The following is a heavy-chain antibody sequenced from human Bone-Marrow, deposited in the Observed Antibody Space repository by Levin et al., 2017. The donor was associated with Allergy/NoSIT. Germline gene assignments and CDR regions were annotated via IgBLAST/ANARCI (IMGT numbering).Heavy chain of an antibody. V-gene: IGHV3-9*01. D-gene: IGHD1-26*01. J-gene: IGHJ3*02. Sequence: PGGSLRLSCAASGFTFDDYAMHWVRQAPGKGLEWVSGISWNSGSIGYADSVKGRFTISRDNAKNSLYLQMNSLRAEDTALYYCAKDMWIAVGATLWDAFDIWGQGTMVTVSS. CDR2: ISWNSGSI. CDR1: GFTFDDYA. CDR3: AKDMWIAVGATLWDAFDI.